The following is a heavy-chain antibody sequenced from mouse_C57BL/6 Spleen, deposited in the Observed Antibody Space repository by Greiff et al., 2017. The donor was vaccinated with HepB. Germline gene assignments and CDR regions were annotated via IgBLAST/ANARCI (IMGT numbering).Heavy chain of an antibody. CDR2: INYDGSST. D-gene: IGHD3-1*01. CDR1: GFTFSDYY. J-gene: IGHJ2*01. Sequence: EVMLVESEGGLVQPGSSMKLSCTASGFTFSDYYMAWVRQVPEKGLEWVANINYDGSSTYYLDSLKSRFIISRDNAKNILYLQMSSLKSEDTATYYCARDSFHSPFDYWGQGTTLTVSS. V-gene: IGHV5-16*01. CDR3: ARDSFHSPFDY.